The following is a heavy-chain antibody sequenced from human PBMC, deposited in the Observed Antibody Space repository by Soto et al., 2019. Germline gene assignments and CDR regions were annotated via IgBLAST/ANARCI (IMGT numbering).Heavy chain of an antibody. J-gene: IGHJ6*04. CDR1: GYTFTTYD. CDR2: MSPNSGNT. Sequence: DSVKVSCKASGYTFTTYDINWVRQATGQGLEWMGWMSPNSGNTGYAQKFQGRVTMTRETSISTAYMELSSLRSDDTAVYYCARQWELSGYYYGMDVWGEGPTVTVYS. CDR3: ARQWELSGYYYGMDV. D-gene: IGHD1-26*01. V-gene: IGHV1-8*01.